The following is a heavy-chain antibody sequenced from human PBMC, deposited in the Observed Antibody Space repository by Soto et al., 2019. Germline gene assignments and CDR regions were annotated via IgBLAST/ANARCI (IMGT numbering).Heavy chain of an antibody. V-gene: IGHV3-7*01. D-gene: IGHD1-20*01. CDR3: MTEYKVY. CDR2: VEEDGSDK. J-gene: IGHJ4*02. CDR1: VVNFNSYR. Sequence: GWSLRLSCSASVVNFNSYRVSWCRQARGKGLEWLACVEEDGSDKYYVDSVKGRFTISRDNAKSSVYLQMNSLRADDTAVYYCMTEYKVYWSQPPPVTVSS.